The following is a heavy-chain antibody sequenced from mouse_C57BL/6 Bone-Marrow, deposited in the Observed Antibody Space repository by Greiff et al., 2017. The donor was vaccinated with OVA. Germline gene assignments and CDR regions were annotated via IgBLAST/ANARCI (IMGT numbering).Heavy chain of an antibody. Sequence: VQLQQSGAELVRPGASVKLSCKASGYTFTDYYINWVKQRPGQGLEWIARIYPGSGNTYYNEKFKGKATLTAEKSSSTAYMQLSSLTSEDSAVYFCATVDYYGSSYPWYFDVWGTGTTVTVSS. D-gene: IGHD1-1*01. CDR2: IYPGSGNT. CDR1: GYTFTDYY. J-gene: IGHJ1*03. V-gene: IGHV1-76*01. CDR3: ATVDYYGSSYPWYFDV.